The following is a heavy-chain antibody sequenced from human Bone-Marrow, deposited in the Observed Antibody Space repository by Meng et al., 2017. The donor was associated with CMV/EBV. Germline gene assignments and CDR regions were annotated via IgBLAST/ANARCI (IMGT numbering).Heavy chain of an antibody. J-gene: IGHJ4*02. D-gene: IGHD3-3*01. V-gene: IGHV1-8*02. CDR1: GYTFTSYG. CDR3: ARVGQNSITIFGVVISYYFDY. Sequence: ASVKVSCKASGYTFTSYGISWVRQAPGQGLEWMGWMNPNSGNTGYAQKFQGRVTMTRNTSISTAYMELSSLRSEDTAVYYCARVGQNSITIFGVVISYYFDYWGQGTLVTVSS. CDR2: MNPNSGNT.